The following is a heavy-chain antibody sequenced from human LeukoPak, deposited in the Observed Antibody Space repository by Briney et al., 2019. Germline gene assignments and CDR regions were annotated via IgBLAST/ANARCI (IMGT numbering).Heavy chain of an antibody. CDR3: ARVSSYDFWSGFDY. J-gene: IGHJ4*02. Sequence: SQTLSLTCTVSGGAISSGGYNWSWIRQPPGKGLEWIGYIYHSGSTYYNPSLKSRVTISVGRSKNQFSLKLSSVTAADTAVYYCARVSSYDFWSGFDYWGQGTLVTVSS. D-gene: IGHD3-3*01. CDR1: GGAISSGGYN. CDR2: IYHSGST. V-gene: IGHV4-30-2*01.